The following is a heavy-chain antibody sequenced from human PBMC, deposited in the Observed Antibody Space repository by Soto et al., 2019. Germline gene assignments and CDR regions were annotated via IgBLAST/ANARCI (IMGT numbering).Heavy chain of an antibody. CDR3: ASKFGELLADAFDI. CDR2: IYYSGST. CDR1: GGSISSGDYY. V-gene: IGHV4-30-4*01. D-gene: IGHD3-10*01. J-gene: IGHJ3*02. Sequence: SETLSLTCTVSGGSISSGDYYWSWIRQPPGKGLEWIGYIYYSGSTHYNPSLKSRVTISVDTSKNQFSLKLSSVTAADTAVYYCASKFGELLADAFDIWGQGTMVTVSS.